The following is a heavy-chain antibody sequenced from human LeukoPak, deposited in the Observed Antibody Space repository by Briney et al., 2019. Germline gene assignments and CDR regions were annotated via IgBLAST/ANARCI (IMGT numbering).Heavy chain of an antibody. CDR2: INHSGST. D-gene: IGHD3-10*01. CDR3: ARAITGLWFGEGGWFDP. V-gene: IGHV4-34*01. J-gene: IGHJ5*02. CDR1: GGSFSGYY. Sequence: SETLSLTCAVYGGSFSGYYWSWIRQPPGKGLEWIGEINHSGSTNYNPSLKSRVTISVDTSKNQFSLKLSSVTAADTAVYYCARAITGLWFGEGGWFDPWGQGTLVTVSS.